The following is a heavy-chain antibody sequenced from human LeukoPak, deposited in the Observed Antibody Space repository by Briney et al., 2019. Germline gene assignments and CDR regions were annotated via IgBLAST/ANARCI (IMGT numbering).Heavy chain of an antibody. V-gene: IGHV4-4*02. D-gene: IGHD6-13*01. CDR3: ARIRPYSSSWSWGGTNWFAP. J-gene: IGHJ5*02. CDR1: GGSISSSNW. Sequence: SETLSLTCAVSGGSISSSNWWSWVRQPPGKGLEWIGEIYHSGSTNYNPSLKSRVTISVDKSKNQFSLKLSSVTAADTAVYYCARIRPYSSSWSWGGTNWFAPWGQGTLVTVSS. CDR2: IYHSGST.